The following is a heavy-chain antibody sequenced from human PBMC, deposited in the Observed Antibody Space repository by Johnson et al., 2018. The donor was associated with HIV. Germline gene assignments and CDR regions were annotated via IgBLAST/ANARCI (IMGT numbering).Heavy chain of an antibody. CDR1: GFTFSSYG. D-gene: IGHD2-15*01. V-gene: IGHV3-NL1*01. CDR2: IYSGGRT. J-gene: IGHJ3*02. Sequence: QVQLVESGGGVVQPGRSLRLSCAASGFTFSSYGMHWVRQAPGKGLEWVSVIYSGGRTYYADSVKGRFTIFRDNSKNTLYLQMNSLRAEETAVYYCARDTSPRFVVVVVAATPMGDAFDIWGQGTMVTVSS. CDR3: ARDTSPRFVVVVVAATPMGDAFDI.